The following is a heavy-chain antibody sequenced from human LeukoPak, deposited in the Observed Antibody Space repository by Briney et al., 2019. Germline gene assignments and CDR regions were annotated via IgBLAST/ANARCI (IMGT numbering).Heavy chain of an antibody. CDR2: ISGSGDST. CDR1: GFTFSNYA. J-gene: IGHJ4*02. V-gene: IGHV3-23*01. CDR3: AKDLPGFFDY. Sequence: GGSLRLSCAASGFTFSNYAMSWVRQAPGKGLEWVSVISGSGDSTKYADSVKGRFTISRDNSKNTLYMQINSLRAEDTAVYYCAKDLPGFFDYWGQGILVTVSS.